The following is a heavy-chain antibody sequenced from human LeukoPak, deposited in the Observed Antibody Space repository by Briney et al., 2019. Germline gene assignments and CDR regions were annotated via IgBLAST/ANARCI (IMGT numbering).Heavy chain of an antibody. D-gene: IGHD3-22*01. CDR3: PKEIDTSFLAS. Sequence: PGGSLRLSCATSGFSFDFYTIHWVRQAPGKGLEWVALANGYGDKRYADSVKGRFTISRDSSKKSLYLQMKGLTAEATALYYCPKEIDTSFLASWGQGTRFTVSS. CDR2: ANGYGDK. V-gene: IGHV3-43*01. J-gene: IGHJ5*02. CDR1: GFSFDFYT.